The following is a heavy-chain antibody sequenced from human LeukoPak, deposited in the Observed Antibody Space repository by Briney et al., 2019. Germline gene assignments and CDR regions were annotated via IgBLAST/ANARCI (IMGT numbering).Heavy chain of an antibody. Sequence: GSLRLSCAASGFTFSDYYMSWIRQPPGKGLEWIAYVYYTGRTLYNPSLESRVTISVDTSKTQFSLTVTSVTAADTAVYYCARHMSVSYDAFDLWGRGTTVTVSS. V-gene: IGHV4-59*08. CDR1: GFTFSDYY. J-gene: IGHJ3*01. CDR2: VYYTGRT. D-gene: IGHD3-10*01. CDR3: ARHMSVSYDAFDL.